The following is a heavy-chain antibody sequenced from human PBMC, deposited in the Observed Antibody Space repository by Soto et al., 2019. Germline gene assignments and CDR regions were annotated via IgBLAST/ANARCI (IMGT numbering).Heavy chain of an antibody. V-gene: IGHV4-31*03. Sequence: ASETLSLTCTVSGGSISSGGYYWSWIRQHPGKGLEWIGYIYYSGSTYYNPSLKSRVTISVDTSKNQFSLKLSSATAADTAVYYCARAPKYSSGWSRLFDYWGQGTLVTVSS. CDR3: ARAPKYSSGWSRLFDY. CDR1: GGSISSGGYY. D-gene: IGHD6-19*01. J-gene: IGHJ4*02. CDR2: IYYSGST.